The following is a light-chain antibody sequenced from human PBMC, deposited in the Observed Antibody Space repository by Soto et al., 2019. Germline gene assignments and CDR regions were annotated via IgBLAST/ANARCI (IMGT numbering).Light chain of an antibody. CDR2: DVS. CDR3: SLYTSSSPA. J-gene: IGLJ2*01. CDR1: SSDVGGYNY. V-gene: IGLV2-14*01. Sequence: QSALTQPASVSGSPGQSITISCTGTSSDVGGYNYVSWYQQHPGKAPKLMIYDVSNRPSGVSNRFSGSKSGNTASLTISGLQAEDEADCYCSLYTSSSPAFGGGTKLTVL.